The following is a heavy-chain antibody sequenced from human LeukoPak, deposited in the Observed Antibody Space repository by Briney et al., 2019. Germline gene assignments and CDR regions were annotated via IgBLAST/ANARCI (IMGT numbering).Heavy chain of an antibody. CDR1: GFPFSSYG. V-gene: IGHV3-30*02. CDR2: LRKDATYS. CDR3: ASVGPTRGTLDH. J-gene: IGHJ4*02. Sequence: GGSLRLSCAASGFPFSSYGMYWVRQTPDKGLQWVAYLRKDATYSNYADSVRGRFTISRDNSKNTLDLQMSSLRVEDTAVYNCASVGPTRGTLDHWGQGTLVTVSS. D-gene: IGHD1-26*01.